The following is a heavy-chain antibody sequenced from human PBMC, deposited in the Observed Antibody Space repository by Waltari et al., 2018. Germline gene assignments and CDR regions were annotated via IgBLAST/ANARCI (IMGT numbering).Heavy chain of an antibody. CDR3: ATVLSCGGDCYSGDYFDY. V-gene: IGHV1-24*01. CDR1: GYTLTELS. J-gene: IGHJ4*02. CDR2: VDPEDGET. Sequence: QVQLVQSGAEVKKPGASVKVSCKVSGYTLTELSMHWVRQAPGKGLEWMGGVDPEDGETIYAQKCQGRGTMTEDTSTDTAYMELSSLRSEDTAVDYCATVLSCGGDCYSGDYFDYWGQGTLVTVSS. D-gene: IGHD2-21*02.